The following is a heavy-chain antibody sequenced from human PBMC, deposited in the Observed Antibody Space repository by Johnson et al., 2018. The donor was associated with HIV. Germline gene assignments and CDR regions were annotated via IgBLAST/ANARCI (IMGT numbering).Heavy chain of an antibody. CDR1: GFTFSSYW. J-gene: IGHJ3*02. D-gene: IGHD1-26*01. V-gene: IGHV3-7*01. CDR2: IKQDGSEK. Sequence: EQLVESGGGLVQPGGSLRLSCAASGFTFSSYWMSWVRQAPGTGLEWVANIKQDGSEKYYVDSVKGRFTISRDNAKNSLYLQMNSLRAEDTAVYYCAREWELLGSAFDIWGQGTMVTVSS. CDR3: AREWELLGSAFDI.